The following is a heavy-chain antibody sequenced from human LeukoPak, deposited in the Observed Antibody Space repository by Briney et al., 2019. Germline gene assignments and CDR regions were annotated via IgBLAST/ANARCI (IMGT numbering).Heavy chain of an antibody. CDR1: GYTFTKYA. J-gene: IGHJ4*02. Sequence: ASVKVSCKASGYTFTKYAISWVRQAPGQGLEWMGWISGYNGNTNYAQRLQDRVTMTTDTSTSTAYMDLRSLRSDDTDVYYCARGGYYDKSGHYHGLFDYWGQGTLVTVSS. V-gene: IGHV1-18*01. CDR3: ARGGYYDKSGHYHGLFDY. CDR2: ISGYNGNT. D-gene: IGHD3-22*01.